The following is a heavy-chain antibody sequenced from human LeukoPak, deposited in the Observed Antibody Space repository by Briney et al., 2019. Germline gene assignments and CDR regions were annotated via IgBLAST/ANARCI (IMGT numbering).Heavy chain of an antibody. CDR3: AKDRGFKYYGSGSYYISRSLDY. CDR2: IRYDGSNK. CDR1: GFTFSSYG. V-gene: IGHV3-30*02. Sequence: GGSLRLSCAASGFTFSSYGMHWVRQAPGKGLEWVAFIRYDGSNKYYADSVKGRFTISRDNSKNTLYLQMNSLRAEDTAVYYCAKDRGFKYYGSGSYYISRSLDYWGQGTLVTVSS. J-gene: IGHJ4*02. D-gene: IGHD3-10*01.